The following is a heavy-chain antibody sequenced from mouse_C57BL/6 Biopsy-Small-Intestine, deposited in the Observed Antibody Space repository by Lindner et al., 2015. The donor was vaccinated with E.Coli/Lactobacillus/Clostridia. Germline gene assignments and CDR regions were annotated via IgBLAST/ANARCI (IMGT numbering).Heavy chain of an antibody. V-gene: IGHV5-4*01. J-gene: IGHJ4*01. D-gene: IGHD2-12*01. CDR3: ARVSSYDANAMDY. CDR1: GFTFSNYA. CDR2: TSDDGTYT. Sequence: EVQLQESGGGLVKPGGSLKLSCAASGFTFSNYAMSWVRQTPEKRLEWVATTSDDGTYTYYPDNVKGRFTISRDNAKNNLYLQMSHLKSEDTAMYYCARVSSYDANAMDYWGQGTSVTVSS.